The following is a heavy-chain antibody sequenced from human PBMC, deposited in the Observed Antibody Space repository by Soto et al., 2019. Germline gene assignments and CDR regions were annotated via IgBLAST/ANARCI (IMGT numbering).Heavy chain of an antibody. CDR3: VRDGSIAAAGSNYYYGMDV. V-gene: IGHV1-69*01. CDR1: GGTFSSSA. CDR2: IIPMSGIG. D-gene: IGHD6-13*01. Sequence: QVQLVQSGAEVKKPGSSVKVSCKASGGTFSSSAISWVRQAPGQGLKWMGGIIPMSGIGKYAQKFQGRVTITADDSTSTVYMELNRLRSEDTAVYYCVRDGSIAAAGSNYYYGMDVWGQGTTVTVSS. J-gene: IGHJ6*02.